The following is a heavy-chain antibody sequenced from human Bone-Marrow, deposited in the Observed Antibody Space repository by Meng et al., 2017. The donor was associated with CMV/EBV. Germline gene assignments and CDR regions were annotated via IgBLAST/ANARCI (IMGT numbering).Heavy chain of an antibody. CDR1: GFTFTRHD. D-gene: IGHD6-25*01. J-gene: IGHJ4*02. CDR3: AKIAASDY. V-gene: IGHV3-30*02. Sequence: GGSLRLSCAASGFTFTRHDMHWVRQAPGKGLEWVAFIRYDGSNKYYADSVKGRFTIARDNSKDTLYLQMNSLRAEDTAVYYCAKIAASDYWGQGTLVTVSS. CDR2: IRYDGSNK.